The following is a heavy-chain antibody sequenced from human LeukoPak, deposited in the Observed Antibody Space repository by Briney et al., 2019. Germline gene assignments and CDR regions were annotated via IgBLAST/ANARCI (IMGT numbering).Heavy chain of an antibody. J-gene: IGHJ4*02. CDR3: ASLLIGGADIFDY. D-gene: IGHD3-16*01. CDR1: GGSISSYY. Sequence: SETLSLTCTVSGGSISSYYWSWIRQPPGKGLEWIGYIYYSGSTNYNPSLKSRVTISVDTSKNQFSLKLSSVTAADTAVYYCASLLIGGADIFDYWGQGTLVTVSS. V-gene: IGHV4-59*12. CDR2: IYYSGST.